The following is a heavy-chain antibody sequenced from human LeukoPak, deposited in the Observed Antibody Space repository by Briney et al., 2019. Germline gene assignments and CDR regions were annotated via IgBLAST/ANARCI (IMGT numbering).Heavy chain of an antibody. CDR3: ARVFYYGSGTFDL. J-gene: IGHJ2*01. CDR2: VYYSAST. V-gene: IGHV4-59*01. D-gene: IGHD3-10*01. Sequence: PSETLSLTCTVSGGSISGYYWSWMRQPPGKGLEYIGYVYYSASTTYNPSLRSRVTISVDTSKNQFSLKLSSVTAVDTAVYYCARVFYYGSGTFDLWGRGTLVTVSS. CDR1: GGSISGYY.